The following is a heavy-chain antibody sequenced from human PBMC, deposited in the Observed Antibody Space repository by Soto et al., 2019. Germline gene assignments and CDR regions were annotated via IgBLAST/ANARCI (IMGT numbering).Heavy chain of an antibody. CDR3: AKDPALYD. J-gene: IGHJ4*02. CDR1: GFTFDDYA. Sequence: EVQLVESGGGLVQPGRSLRLSCAASGFTFDDYAMHWVRQAPGKGLEWVSGISWNSGSIGYADSVKGRFTISRDNAKNSLYLQTNSLRAEDTALYYCAKDPALYDWGQGTLVTVSS. CDR2: ISWNSGSI. D-gene: IGHD2-2*01. V-gene: IGHV3-9*01.